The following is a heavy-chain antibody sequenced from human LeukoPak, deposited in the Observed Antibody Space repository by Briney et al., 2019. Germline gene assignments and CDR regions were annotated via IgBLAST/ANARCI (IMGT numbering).Heavy chain of an antibody. CDR2: INAGNENT. V-gene: IGHV1-3*01. CDR3: ARVKVGDYGGKEVFDY. J-gene: IGHJ4*02. CDR1: GYTFSRYG. Sequence: ASVKVSCKASGYTFSRYGMHWVRQAPGQRLEWMGWINAGNENTKYSQKFQGRVTITADESTSTAYMELSSLRSEDTAVYYCARVKVGDYGGKEVFDYWGQGTLVTVSS. D-gene: IGHD4-23*01.